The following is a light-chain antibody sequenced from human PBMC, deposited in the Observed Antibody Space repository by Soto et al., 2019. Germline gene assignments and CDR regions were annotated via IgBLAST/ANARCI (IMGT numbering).Light chain of an antibody. J-gene: IGLJ1*01. V-gene: IGLV1-44*01. CDR1: SSNIGANS. CDR3: AAWDDTLDVFYV. CDR2: SNN. Sequence: QSVLTRPPSASGAPGQTVTISCSGSSSNIGANSVNWYQQVPGKAPKFLISSNNQRPSWVPDRFSGSKSGTSASLAISGLQSEDEADYYCAAWDDTLDVFYVFGSGTKVTVL.